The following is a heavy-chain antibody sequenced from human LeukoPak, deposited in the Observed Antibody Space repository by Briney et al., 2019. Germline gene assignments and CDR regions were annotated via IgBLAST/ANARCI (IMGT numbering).Heavy chain of an antibody. CDR1: GGSISSYD. CDR3: ARDLVAFWSGLDV. V-gene: IGHV4-4*07. D-gene: IGHD3-3*01. CDR2: IYTSGST. J-gene: IGHJ6*04. Sequence: PSETLSLTCTVSGGSISSYDWSWIRQPAGKGLEWIGRIYTSGSTNYNPSLKSRVTMSVDTSKNQFSLKLSSLTAADTAVYYCARDLVAFWSGLDVWGKGTTVTVSS.